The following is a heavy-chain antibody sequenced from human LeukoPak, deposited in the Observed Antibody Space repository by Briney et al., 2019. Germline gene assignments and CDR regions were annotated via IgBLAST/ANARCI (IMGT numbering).Heavy chain of an antibody. J-gene: IGHJ4*02. D-gene: IGHD5-18*01. CDR1: GYTFTTYY. V-gene: IGHV1-2*02. CDR2: INPDSGGT. Sequence: GASVKVSCKASGYTFTTYYLHWVRQAPGQGLEWMGWINPDSGGTNYAQKFQGRVTMTRDTSISTAYMEVSRLRFDDTAVYYCARDSSDTAMAPNGNYWGQGTLVTVSS. CDR3: ARDSSDTAMAPNGNY.